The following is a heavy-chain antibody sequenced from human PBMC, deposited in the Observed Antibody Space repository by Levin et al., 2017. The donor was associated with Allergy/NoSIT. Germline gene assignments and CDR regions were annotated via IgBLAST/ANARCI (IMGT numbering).Heavy chain of an antibody. D-gene: IGHD6-6*01. CDR1: GYSFTKYW. V-gene: IGHV5-51*01. Sequence: PGESLKISCKGSGYSFTKYWIGWVRQTPEKGLEWMGIIYPDDSDIRYSPSFEGQVTISADKSISTAYLQWSSLRASDTAMYYCARHERTRSSTGGYYYYMDVWGKGTTVTVSS. J-gene: IGHJ6*03. CDR3: ARHERTRSSTGGYYYYMDV. CDR2: IYPDDSDI.